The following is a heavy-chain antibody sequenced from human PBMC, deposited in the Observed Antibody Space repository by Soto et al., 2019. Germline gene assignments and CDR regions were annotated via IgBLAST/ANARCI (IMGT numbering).Heavy chain of an antibody. V-gene: IGHV3-30-3*01. Sequence: QVQLVESGGGVVQPGRSLRLSCAASGFTFSSYAMHWLRQAPGKGLEWVAVISYDGSNKYYADSVKGRFTISRDNSENTLYLQMNSVRAEDTAVYYCASIVGATIPDLYWGQGTLVTVSS. CDR3: ASIVGATIPDLY. J-gene: IGHJ4*02. CDR2: ISYDGSNK. CDR1: GFTFSSYA. D-gene: IGHD1-26*01.